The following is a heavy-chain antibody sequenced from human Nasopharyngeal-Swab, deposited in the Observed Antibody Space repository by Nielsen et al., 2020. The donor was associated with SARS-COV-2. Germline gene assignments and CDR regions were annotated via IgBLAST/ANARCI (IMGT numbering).Heavy chain of an antibody. CDR2: IKHDGSEK. CDR1: GFTFSSYW. Sequence: GGSLRLSCAASGFTFSSYWMSWVRQAPGKGLEWVANIKHDGSEKYYVDSVKGRFTISRDNAKNSLYLQMNSLRAEDTAVYYCARDGAFSSYYGPPFYYYYGMDVWGQGTTVTVSS. J-gene: IGHJ6*02. D-gene: IGHD4-17*01. V-gene: IGHV3-7*01. CDR3: ARDGAFSSYYGPPFYYYYGMDV.